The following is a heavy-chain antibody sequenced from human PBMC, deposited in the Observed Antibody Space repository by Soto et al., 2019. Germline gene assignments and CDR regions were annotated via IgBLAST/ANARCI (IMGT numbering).Heavy chain of an antibody. D-gene: IGHD3-22*01. Sequence: GGSLRLSCAASGFTVSSNYISWVRQAPGKGLEWVSVIYSGGSTYYADSVKGRFTISRDNSKNTLYLQMNSLRAEDTAVYYCAKLYYYDSSVHVFDIWGQGTRVTVSS. CDR3: AKLYYYDSSVHVFDI. V-gene: IGHV3-53*01. CDR2: IYSGGST. CDR1: GFTVSSNY. J-gene: IGHJ3*02.